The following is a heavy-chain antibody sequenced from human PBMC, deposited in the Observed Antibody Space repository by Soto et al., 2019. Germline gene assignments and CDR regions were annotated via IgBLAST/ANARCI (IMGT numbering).Heavy chain of an antibody. V-gene: IGHV3-23*01. CDR1: GFTFSNYA. CDR3: AKGQSTYYDFWSRYYDWFDP. CDR2: ISGSGGSA. Sequence: GGSLRLSCAASGFTFSNYAMSWVRQAPGKGLEWISTISGSGGSAYYADSVKGRFTISRNNSKNTLYLQMNSLRAEDTAVYYCAKGQSTYYDFWSRYYDWFDPWGQGTLVTVS. D-gene: IGHD3-3*01. J-gene: IGHJ5*02.